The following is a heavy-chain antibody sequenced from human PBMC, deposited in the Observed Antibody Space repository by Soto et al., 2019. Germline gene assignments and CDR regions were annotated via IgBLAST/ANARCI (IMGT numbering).Heavy chain of an antibody. Sequence: QVHLPESGPGLVKPSGTLSLTCAVSGGSISSSHWWSWVRQHPGKGLVWIGEMYHSGSTNYNPSLKSRVTITIDNSENQFSLKLSSVTAADTAVYYCERGALAGPYYFDYWGQGILVTVSS. J-gene: IGHJ4*02. D-gene: IGHD6-19*01. V-gene: IGHV4-4*02. CDR2: MYHSGST. CDR1: GGSISSSHW. CDR3: ERGALAGPYYFDY.